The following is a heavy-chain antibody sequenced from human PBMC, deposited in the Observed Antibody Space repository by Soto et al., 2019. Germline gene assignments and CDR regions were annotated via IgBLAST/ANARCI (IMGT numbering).Heavy chain of an antibody. CDR1: GAYISSHF. D-gene: IGHD3-22*01. CDR2: VYYSGTT. Sequence: QVQLQESGPGLVKPSETLSLTCTVSGAYISSHFWNWIRQSPGEGLEYIGYVYYSGTTYYNPSLRGRVAISVDTSTNQFSLKLSSVTAADTAVYYCGAYESSCYIWGQGPLVTVSS. CDR3: GAYESSCYI. V-gene: IGHV4-59*08. J-gene: IGHJ4*02.